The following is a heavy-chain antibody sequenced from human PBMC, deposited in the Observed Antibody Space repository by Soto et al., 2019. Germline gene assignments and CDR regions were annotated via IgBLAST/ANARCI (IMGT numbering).Heavy chain of an antibody. Sequence: EVQLVESGGGLVQPGGSLRLSCAASGFTFSNYWMHWGRQAPGKGLVWVSRINGDGSSSSYADPVKGRFTTSKDNAKNTLYLQMNSLRAEDTAVYYCAMYSSTWHAVDYWGQGTLVTVSS. CDR3: AMYSSTWHAVDY. J-gene: IGHJ4*02. CDR1: GFTFSNYW. V-gene: IGHV3-74*01. CDR2: INGDGSSS. D-gene: IGHD6-13*01.